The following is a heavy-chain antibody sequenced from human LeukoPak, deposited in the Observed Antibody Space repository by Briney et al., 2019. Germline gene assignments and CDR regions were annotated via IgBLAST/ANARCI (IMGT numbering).Heavy chain of an antibody. D-gene: IGHD2-15*01. J-gene: IGHJ4*02. CDR1: GDSVSSNSAA. Sequence: SQTLSLTCAISGDSVSSNSAAWNWIRQSPSRGLEWLGRTYYRSKWYSDFAEYVKGRITINPDTSRNQFSLQLNSVTPEDTAVYYCARGQTGSGRIFDYWGQGTLVTVSS. CDR3: ARGQTGSGRIFDY. CDR2: TYYRSKWYS. V-gene: IGHV6-1*01.